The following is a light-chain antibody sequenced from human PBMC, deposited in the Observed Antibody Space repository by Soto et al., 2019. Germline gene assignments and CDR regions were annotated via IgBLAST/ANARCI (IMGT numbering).Light chain of an antibody. CDR2: YDH. CDR3: QVWDSTGDHVL. V-gene: IGLV3-21*04. Sequence: SYELTQPPSVSVAPGKTASITCGANNIGRTTVHWYQQKPGQAPVLVIYYDHDRPSGIPDRFSGSNSGNTATLTISRVEAGDEADYYCQVWDSTGDHVLFGGGTKVTVL. J-gene: IGLJ3*02. CDR1: NIGRTT.